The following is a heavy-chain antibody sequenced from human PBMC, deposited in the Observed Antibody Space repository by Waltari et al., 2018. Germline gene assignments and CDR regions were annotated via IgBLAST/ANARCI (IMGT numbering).Heavy chain of an antibody. Sequence: EVHLVESGGALVQPGGSLRLSCTASGLTLSDPIMDWVRQAQGKGLEWVASSRNKHNDYTTEYAASVKGRFAVSRDASDNSLYLQMSNLQIEDTAVYYCSRCFRIGDAWLNDYWGQGTLVTVTS. V-gene: IGHV3-72*01. J-gene: IGHJ4*02. CDR1: GLTLSDPI. CDR2: SRNKHNDYTT. CDR3: SRCFRIGDAWLNDY. D-gene: IGHD3-9*01.